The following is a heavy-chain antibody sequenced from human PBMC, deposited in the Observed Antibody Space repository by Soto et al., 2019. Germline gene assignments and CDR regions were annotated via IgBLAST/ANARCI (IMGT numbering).Heavy chain of an antibody. V-gene: IGHV1-2*02. D-gene: IGHD5-18*01. CDR2: INPNSGGT. CDR3: ARRALRGYSSMNWFDP. J-gene: IGHJ5*02. CDR1: GYTFNSYG. Sequence: ASVKVSCKASGYTFNSYGISWVRQAPGQGLEWMGWINPNSGGTNYAQKFQGRVTMTRDTSISTAYMELSRLRSDDTAVYYCARRALRGYSSMNWFDPWGQGTLVTVSS.